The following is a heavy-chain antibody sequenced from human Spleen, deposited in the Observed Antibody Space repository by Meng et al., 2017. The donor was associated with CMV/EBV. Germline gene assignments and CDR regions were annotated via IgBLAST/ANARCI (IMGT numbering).Heavy chain of an antibody. Sequence: GGSLRLSCAASGFTFSSYGMHWVRQAPGKGLEWVAFIRYDGSNKYYADSVKGRFTISRDNSKNTLYLQMNSLRAEDTAVYYCAKGAARYCSSTSCYTDYWGQGTLVTVSS. V-gene: IGHV3-30*02. CDR2: IRYDGSNK. D-gene: IGHD2-2*02. J-gene: IGHJ4*02. CDR1: GFTFSSYG. CDR3: AKGAARYCSSTSCYTDY.